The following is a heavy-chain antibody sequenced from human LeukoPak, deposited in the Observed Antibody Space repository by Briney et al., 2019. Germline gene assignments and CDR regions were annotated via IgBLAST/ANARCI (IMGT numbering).Heavy chain of an antibody. CDR3: ARVFKDYYDSSGYYDY. CDR2: IYYSGST. J-gene: IGHJ4*02. CDR1: GGSISTYY. Sequence: SETLSLTCTVSGGSISTYYWGWIRQPPGTGLEWIGSIYYSGSTYYNPSLKSRVTISVDTSKNQFSLKLSSVTAADTAVYYCARVFKDYYDSSGYYDYWGQGTLVTVSS. D-gene: IGHD3-22*01. V-gene: IGHV4-39*07.